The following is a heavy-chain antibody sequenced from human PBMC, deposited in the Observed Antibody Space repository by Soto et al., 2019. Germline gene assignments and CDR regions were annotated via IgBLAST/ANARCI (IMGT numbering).Heavy chain of an antibody. J-gene: IGHJ5*02. CDR2: IYTSGST. CDR1: GGSISSYY. D-gene: IGHD5-18*01. CDR3: ARDTAMVISNWFDP. Sequence: ETLSLTCTVSGGSISSYYWSWIRQPAGKGLEWIGRIYTSGSTNYNPSLKSRVTMSVDTSKNQFSLKLSSVTAADTAVYYCARDTAMVISNWFDPWGQGTLVTVSS. V-gene: IGHV4-4*07.